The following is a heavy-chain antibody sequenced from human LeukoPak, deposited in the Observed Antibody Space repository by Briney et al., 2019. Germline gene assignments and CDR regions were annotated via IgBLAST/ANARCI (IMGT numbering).Heavy chain of an antibody. CDR3: ARDPGQAYCGGDCSPYYFDS. Sequence: ASVKVSCKASGYTFTSYGISCVRQAPGQGLEWMGWISAYLGNTNYAQKFQGRVTLTTDTSTNTAYMELRSLRSDDTAMFYCARDPGQAYCGGDCSPYYFDSWGQGTLVTVSS. CDR2: ISAYLGNT. CDR1: GYTFTSYG. V-gene: IGHV1-18*01. D-gene: IGHD2-21*02. J-gene: IGHJ4*02.